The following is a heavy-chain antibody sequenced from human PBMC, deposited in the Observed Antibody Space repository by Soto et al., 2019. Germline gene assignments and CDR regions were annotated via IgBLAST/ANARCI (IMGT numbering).Heavy chain of an antibody. CDR2: ISGSGGST. D-gene: IGHD6-19*01. CDR1: GFTFSSYA. V-gene: IGHV3-23*01. CDR3: ANGDGLVNVYYYYYMDV. J-gene: IGHJ6*03. Sequence: GGSLRLSCAASGFTFSSYAMSWVRQAPGKGPEWVSAISGSGGSTYYADSVKGRFTISRDNSKNTLYLQMNSLRAEDTAVYYCANGDGLVNVYYYYYMDVWGKGTTVTVSS.